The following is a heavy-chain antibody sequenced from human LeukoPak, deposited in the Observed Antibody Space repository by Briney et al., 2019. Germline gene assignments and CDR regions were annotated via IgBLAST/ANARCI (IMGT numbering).Heavy chain of an antibody. D-gene: IGHD2-15*01. J-gene: IGHJ4*02. CDR3: ARRYCSGGSCYPRHFDF. CDR1: GGSISSYY. Sequence: SETLSLTCTVSGGSISSYYWSWIRQPPGKGLEWIGYIYYSGMTNYNPSLKSRVTMSVDTSKNQYSLNLNSATAADTAVYYCARRYCSGGSCYPRHFDFWGQGTLVTVSS. CDR2: IYYSGMT. V-gene: IGHV4-59*08.